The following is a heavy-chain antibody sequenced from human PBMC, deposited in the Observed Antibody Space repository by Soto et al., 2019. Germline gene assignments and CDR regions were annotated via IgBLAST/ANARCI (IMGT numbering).Heavy chain of an antibody. CDR1: GYTFTSSG. CDR3: ARALGYSGYAGMDV. Sequence: ASVKVSCKASGYTFTSSGISWVRQAPGQGLEWMGWISPDNGNTNYAQKLQGRVTMTTDTSTSTAYMELRSLRSDDTAVYYCARALGYSGYAGMDVWGQGTTVTVSS. D-gene: IGHD5-12*01. V-gene: IGHV1-18*01. CDR2: ISPDNGNT. J-gene: IGHJ6*02.